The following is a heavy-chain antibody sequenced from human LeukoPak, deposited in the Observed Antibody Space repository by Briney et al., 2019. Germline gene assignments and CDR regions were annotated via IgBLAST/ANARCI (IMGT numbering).Heavy chain of an antibody. J-gene: IGHJ4*02. CDR1: GFSFSSYG. CDR2: ISYDGNKE. V-gene: IGHV3-30*03. Sequence: GGSLRLSCAAFGFSFSSYGMHWVRQAPGKGLEWVAVISYDGNKEYYVDSVKGRFTISRDNSKNMLYLQMDSLRAEDTAVYHCARERATSTSTWSFDYWGQGTLVTVSS. CDR3: ARERATSTSTWSFDY. D-gene: IGHD2-2*01.